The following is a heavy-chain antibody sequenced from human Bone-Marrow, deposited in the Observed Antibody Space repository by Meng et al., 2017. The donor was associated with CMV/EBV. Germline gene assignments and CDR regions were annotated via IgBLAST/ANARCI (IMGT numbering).Heavy chain of an antibody. J-gene: IGHJ4*02. CDR3: STLLARVGVTDY. CDR2: ISSETDGGAT. V-gene: IGHV3-15*01. Sequence: GESLKISCAASGFTFSSAWMSWVRQAPGKGLEWVGRISSETDGGATDYAAPVKGRITISRDDSRNTLYLQMNSLKSEDTAVYYCSTLLARVGVTDYWGQGTLVTVSS. CDR1: GFTFSSAW. D-gene: IGHD1-26*01.